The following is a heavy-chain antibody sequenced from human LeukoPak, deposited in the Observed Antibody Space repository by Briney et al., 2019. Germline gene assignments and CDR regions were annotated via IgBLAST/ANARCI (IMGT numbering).Heavy chain of an antibody. Sequence: GGSLRLSCAVSGFTFNNYGMSMSWVRQAPGKGLEWVSAISGSGGSTYYADSVKGRFTISRDNSKNTLYLQMNSLRAEDTAVYYCAKSIGGFGPLRDFWSGWGQGTLVTVSS. J-gene: IGHJ4*02. CDR3: AKSIGGFGPLRDFWSG. D-gene: IGHD3-3*01. CDR2: ISGSGGST. V-gene: IGHV3-23*01. CDR1: GFTFNNYG.